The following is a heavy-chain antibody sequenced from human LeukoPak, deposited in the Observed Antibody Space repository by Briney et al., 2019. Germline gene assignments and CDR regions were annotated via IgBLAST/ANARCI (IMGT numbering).Heavy chain of an antibody. CDR2: IYTSGCT. D-gene: IGHD5-18*01. Sequence: SETLSLTCTVSGGSISSYYWSWLRQPAGKGLEGIGRIYTSGCTNLNPSLKSRVTVSVDTSKNQFSLKLSSVTAADTAVYYCARDLTLKWSYGGAFDYWGQGTLVTVSS. CDR3: ARDLTLKWSYGGAFDY. CDR1: GGSISSYY. V-gene: IGHV4-4*07. J-gene: IGHJ4*02.